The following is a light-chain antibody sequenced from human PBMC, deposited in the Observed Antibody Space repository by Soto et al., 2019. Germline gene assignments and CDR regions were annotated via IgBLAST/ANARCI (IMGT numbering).Light chain of an antibody. Sequence: SLLTQPRSVSWSSGHAATISCTGTSSDVGGYNYVSWYQQHPGKAPKLMIYDVSKRPSGVPDRFSGSKSGNTASLTISGLQAEDEPDYYCCSYAGTYVFGTGTKVTVL. CDR3: CSYAGTYV. V-gene: IGLV2-11*01. CDR1: SSDVGGYNY. J-gene: IGLJ1*01. CDR2: DVS.